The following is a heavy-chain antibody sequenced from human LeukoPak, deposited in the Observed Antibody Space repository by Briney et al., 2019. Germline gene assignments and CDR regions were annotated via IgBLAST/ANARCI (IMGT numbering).Heavy chain of an antibody. D-gene: IGHD3-9*01. CDR1: GFTVSSNY. V-gene: IGHV3-53*01. CDR3: ARERYDILTGEANWFDP. CDR2: IYSGGST. Sequence: GGSLRLSCAASGFTVSSNYMSWVRQAPGKGLEWVSVIYSGGSTYYADSVKGRFTISRDNSKNTLYLQMNSLRAEDTAVYYCARERYDILTGEANWFDPWGQGTLDTVSS. J-gene: IGHJ5*02.